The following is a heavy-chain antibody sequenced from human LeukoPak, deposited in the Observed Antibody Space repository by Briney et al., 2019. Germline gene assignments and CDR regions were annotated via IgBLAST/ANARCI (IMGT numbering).Heavy chain of an antibody. CDR1: GYTFTGYA. V-gene: IGHV1-2*02. J-gene: IGHJ4*02. CDR3: AKKVRGPSHPLDF. CDR2: INPEKRDT. Sequence: ASVKVSCKASGYTFTGYAIHWVRQAPGQGLEWMGWINPEKRDTGYAHKFQGRVTMTSDTSISTAYMELSSLGSDDTAVYYCAKKVRGPSHPLDFWGQGTLVTVSS. D-gene: IGHD5-12*01.